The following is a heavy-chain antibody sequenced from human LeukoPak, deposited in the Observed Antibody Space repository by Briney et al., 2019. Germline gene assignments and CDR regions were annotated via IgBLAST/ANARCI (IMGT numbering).Heavy chain of an antibody. CDR1: RYSISSGYY. J-gene: IGHJ3*02. D-gene: IGHD6-13*01. CDR2: IYHSGST. CDR3: ARTGYSSSWPDAFDI. V-gene: IGHV4-38-2*02. Sequence: PSENLSLTCIVSRYSISSGYYWGWIRQPPGKGLEWIGTIYHSGSTYYKPSLKSRVTISVDTSKNQFSLKLSSVTAADTAVYYCARTGYSSSWPDAFDIWGQGTMVTVSS.